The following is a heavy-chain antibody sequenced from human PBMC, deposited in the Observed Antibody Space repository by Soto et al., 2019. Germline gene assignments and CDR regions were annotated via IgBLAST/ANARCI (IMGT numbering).Heavy chain of an antibody. V-gene: IGHV4-31*03. Sequence: SETLSLTCTVSGGSISSGGYYWSWIRQHPGKGLEWIGYIYYSGSTYYNPSLKSRVTISVDTSKNQFSLKLSSVTAADTAVYYCARVTVVVITQYFDYWGQGTLVTV. CDR2: IYYSGST. J-gene: IGHJ4*02. CDR1: GGSISSGGYY. CDR3: ARVTVVVITQYFDY. D-gene: IGHD3-22*01.